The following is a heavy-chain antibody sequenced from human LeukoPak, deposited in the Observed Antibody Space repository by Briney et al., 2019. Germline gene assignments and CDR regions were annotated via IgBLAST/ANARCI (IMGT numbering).Heavy chain of an antibody. Sequence: GGSLRLSCAASGFTFSSYAMHWVRQAPGKGLEWVAVISYDGSNKYYANSVKGRFTISRDNSKNTLYLQMNSLRAEDTAVYYCARGQDHSDYWGQGTLVTVSS. CDR3: ARGQDHSDY. CDR2: ISYDGSNK. J-gene: IGHJ4*02. D-gene: IGHD2-15*01. V-gene: IGHV3-30-3*01. CDR1: GFTFSSYA.